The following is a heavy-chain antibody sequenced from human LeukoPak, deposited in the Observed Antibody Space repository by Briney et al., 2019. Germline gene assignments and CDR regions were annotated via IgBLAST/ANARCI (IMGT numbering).Heavy chain of an antibody. Sequence: PSETLSLTCAVYGGSFSGYYWSWVRQAPGKGLEWVSVIYSGGSTYYADSVKGRFTVSRHNSKNTLYLQMNSLRAEDTAVYYCARGVRGARYCSGGSCPGSFDYWGQGTLVTVSS. D-gene: IGHD2-15*01. J-gene: IGHJ4*02. CDR2: IYSGGST. V-gene: IGHV3-53*04. CDR1: GGSFSGYY. CDR3: ARGVRGARYCSGGSCPGSFDY.